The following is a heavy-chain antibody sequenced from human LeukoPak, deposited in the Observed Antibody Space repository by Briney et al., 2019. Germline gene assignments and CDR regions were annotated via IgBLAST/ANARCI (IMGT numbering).Heavy chain of an antibody. D-gene: IGHD2-21*02. CDR2: ISAYNGKT. CDR3: ARLDCGGDCYSFYFDY. J-gene: IGHJ4*02. V-gene: IGHV1-18*01. CDR1: GYSFTTYG. Sequence: GASVKVSCKASGYSFTTYGISWVRQAPGQGLEWMGWISAYNGKTNYAQELQGRVTMTSDTSTSTAYMELRSLRFDDTAVYYCARLDCGGDCYSFYFDYWGQGTLVTVSS.